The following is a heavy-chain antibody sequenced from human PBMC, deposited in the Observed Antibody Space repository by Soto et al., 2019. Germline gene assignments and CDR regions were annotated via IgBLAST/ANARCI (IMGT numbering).Heavy chain of an antibody. CDR1: GFTFSSYS. D-gene: IGHD6-19*01. CDR2: ISSSSSYI. CDR3: ARDRAVAGTYYYYGTDV. V-gene: IGHV3-21*01. J-gene: IGHJ6*02. Sequence: LRLSCAASGFTFSSYSMNWFRQAPGKGLEWVSSISSSSSYIYYADSVKGRFTISRDNAKNSLYLQMNSLRAEDTAVYYCARDRAVAGTYYYYGTDVWGQGTTVTVSS.